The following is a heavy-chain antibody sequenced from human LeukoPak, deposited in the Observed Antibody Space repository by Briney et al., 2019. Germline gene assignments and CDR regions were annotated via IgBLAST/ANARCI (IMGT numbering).Heavy chain of an antibody. Sequence: PGGSLRLSCAASGFTFSSYAMSWVRQAPGKGLEWVSAISGSGGSTYYADSVKGRFTISRDNSKNTLYLQMNSLRAEGTAVYYCANHMVRGVITFGMFSFGMDVWGQGTTVTVSS. CDR2: ISGSGGST. D-gene: IGHD3-10*01. J-gene: IGHJ6*02. V-gene: IGHV3-23*01. CDR3: ANHMVRGVITFGMFSFGMDV. CDR1: GFTFSSYA.